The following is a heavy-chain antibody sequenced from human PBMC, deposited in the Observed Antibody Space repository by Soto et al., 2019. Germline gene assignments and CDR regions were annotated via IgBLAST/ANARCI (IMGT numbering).Heavy chain of an antibody. J-gene: IGHJ6*02. D-gene: IGHD2-15*01. CDR3: AKAVGHCSRGSCYSRYYGMDV. CDR1: GFTFDDYA. Sequence: EVQLVESGGGLVQPGRSLRLSGAASGFTFDDYAMHWVRQARGKGLEWVSGISWNSGSIGYADSGKGRFTISRDNAKNTMYLHMDSLRAEDTALYYCAKAVGHCSRGSCYSRYYGMDVWGQGTTVTVSS. CDR2: ISWNSGSI. V-gene: IGHV3-9*01.